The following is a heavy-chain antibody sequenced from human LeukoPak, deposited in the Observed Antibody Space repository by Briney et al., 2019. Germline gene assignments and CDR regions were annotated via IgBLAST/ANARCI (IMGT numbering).Heavy chain of an antibody. CDR3: ARDERDGYNYFAY. V-gene: IGHV3-7*04. CDR2: IKEDGSEK. J-gene: IGHJ4*02. CDR1: GFTFSSNW. D-gene: IGHD5-24*01. Sequence: GGSLGLSCAASGFTFSSNWMTWVRQAPGKGLEWVANIKEDGSEKYYVDSVKGRFTISRDNAKNSLYLQMNSLRAEDSAVYYCARDERDGYNYFAYWSQGTLVTVSS.